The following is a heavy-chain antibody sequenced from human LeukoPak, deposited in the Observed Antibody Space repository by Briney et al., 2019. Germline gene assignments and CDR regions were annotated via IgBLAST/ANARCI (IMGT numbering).Heavy chain of an antibody. D-gene: IGHD3-16*01. V-gene: IGHV3-21*04. CDR3: AKTQRNAFFDY. CDR2: ISYTGTYI. CDR1: AFSLNAYN. Sequence: GGSLRLSCAASAFSLNAYNMNWVRQAPGKGLEWVSSISYTGTYIYYADSVKGRFTISRDNAQNSLYLQMNTLRVEDTAFYYCAKTQRNAFFDYWGQGTLVTVSS. J-gene: IGHJ4*02.